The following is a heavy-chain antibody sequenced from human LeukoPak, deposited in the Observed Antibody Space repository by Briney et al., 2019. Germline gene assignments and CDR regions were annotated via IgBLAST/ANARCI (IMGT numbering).Heavy chain of an antibody. V-gene: IGHV3-48*04. CDR3: SGHSGGFLSAFDM. CDR1: GFTFSSYT. CDR2: ISDGGGGTT. D-gene: IGHD2-15*01. Sequence: GGALRLSCAASGFTFSSYTLNWVGQAPGKGLEGVDYISDGGGGTTYYADSVRGRFTISRDNAKNSLYLHMNSLRAEDTAMYYCSGHSGGFLSAFDMWGQGTMVTVSS. J-gene: IGHJ3*02.